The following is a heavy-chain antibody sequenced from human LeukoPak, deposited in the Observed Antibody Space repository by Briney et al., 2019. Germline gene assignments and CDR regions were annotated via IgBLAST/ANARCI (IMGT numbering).Heavy chain of an antibody. CDR2: LYSGGNT. Sequence: GGSLRLSCAVSGFTVSSNYMSWVRQAPGKGLEWVSVLYSGGNTYYADSVKGRFTISRDNSKNTLYLQMNSLRAEDTAVYYCAKEIRGYSYGYVYWGQGTLVTVSS. D-gene: IGHD5-18*01. CDR3: AKEIRGYSYGYVY. J-gene: IGHJ4*02. CDR1: GFTVSSNY. V-gene: IGHV3-53*01.